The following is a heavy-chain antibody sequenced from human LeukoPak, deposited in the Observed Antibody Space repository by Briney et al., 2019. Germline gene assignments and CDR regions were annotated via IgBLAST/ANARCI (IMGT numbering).Heavy chain of an antibody. Sequence: GASVKVSCKASGYTFTSYYMHWVRQAPGQGLEWMGIINPSGGSTSYAQKFQGRVTMTRDMSTSTVYMELSSLRSEDTAVYYCASRVLLWFGETETWGQGTLVTVSS. CDR1: GYTFTSYY. V-gene: IGHV1-46*01. CDR2: INPSGGST. D-gene: IGHD3-10*01. CDR3: ASRVLLWFGETET. J-gene: IGHJ5*02.